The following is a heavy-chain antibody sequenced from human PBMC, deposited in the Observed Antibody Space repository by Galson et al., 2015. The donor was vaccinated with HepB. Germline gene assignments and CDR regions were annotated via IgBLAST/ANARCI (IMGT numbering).Heavy chain of an antibody. CDR3: SRGREFHQPSTWFHYYYGMDV. D-gene: IGHD3-10*01. Sequence: SLRLSCAASEFTVGSKDMSWVRQAPGKGLEWVSLINSGGTKYYADSAKGRFIITTDNSKYTLYLQMNSLRDEDTAVYYCSRGREFHQPSTWFHYYYGMDVWGQGTTVTVSS. V-gene: IGHV3-53*01. J-gene: IGHJ6*02. CDR2: INSGGTK. CDR1: EFTVGSKD.